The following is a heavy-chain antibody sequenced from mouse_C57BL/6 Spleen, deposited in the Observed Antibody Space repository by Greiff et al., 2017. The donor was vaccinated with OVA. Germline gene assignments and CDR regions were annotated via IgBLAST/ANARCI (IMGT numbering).Heavy chain of an antibody. D-gene: IGHD3-3*01. J-gene: IGHJ4*01. Sequence: QVQLQQPGAELVRPGSSVKLSCKASGYTFTSYWMDWVKQRPGQGLEWIGNIDPSDSETHYNQKFKDKATLTVDKSSSTAYMQLSSLTSEDSAVYYYANSYDYAMDDWGQGTSVTVSS. V-gene: IGHV1-61*01. CDR1: GYTFTSYW. CDR3: ANSYDYAMDD. CDR2: IDPSDSET.